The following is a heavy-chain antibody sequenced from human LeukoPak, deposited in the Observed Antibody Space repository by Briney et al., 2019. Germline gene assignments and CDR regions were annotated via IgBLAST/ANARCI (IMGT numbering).Heavy chain of an antibody. CDR2: ISTSSSNI. J-gene: IGHJ4*02. D-gene: IGHD2-2*01. CDR1: GFTFSSYS. Sequence: KSGGSLRLSCAASGFTFSSYSMNWVRQAPGKGLEWVSSISTSSSNIYYADSLRGRFTISRDNAKNPLYLQMNSLRAEDTAVYYCARSQGFCSSTSCPFDYWGQGTLVTVSS. V-gene: IGHV3-21*01. CDR3: ARSQGFCSSTSCPFDY.